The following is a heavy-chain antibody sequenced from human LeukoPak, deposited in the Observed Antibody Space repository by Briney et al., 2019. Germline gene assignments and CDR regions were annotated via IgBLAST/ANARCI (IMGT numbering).Heavy chain of an antibody. CDR2: MSPKSGST. Sequence: ASVKVSCKASGYTFTSYDINWVRQATGQGLEWMGWMSPKSGSTGYAQKFQGRVSMTRDTSINTASMELSRLRPEDTAVYYCARVIPSGDPFDFWGQGTLVTVSS. V-gene: IGHV1-8*01. D-gene: IGHD4-17*01. CDR1: GYTFTSYD. J-gene: IGHJ4*02. CDR3: ARVIPSGDPFDF.